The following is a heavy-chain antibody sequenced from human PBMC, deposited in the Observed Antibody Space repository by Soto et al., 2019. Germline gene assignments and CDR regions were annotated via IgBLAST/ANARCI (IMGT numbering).Heavy chain of an antibody. CDR2: IYYSGST. Sequence: SETLSLTCTVSGGSISSGGYYWSWIRQHPGKGLEWIGYIYYSGSTYYNPSLKSRVTISVDTSKNQFSLKLSTVTAADTGVYYCARGGDDYLNYYGMEVWGQGTTVTVSS. V-gene: IGHV4-31*03. CDR3: ARGGDDYLNYYGMEV. D-gene: IGHD4-17*01. J-gene: IGHJ6*02. CDR1: GGSISSGGYY.